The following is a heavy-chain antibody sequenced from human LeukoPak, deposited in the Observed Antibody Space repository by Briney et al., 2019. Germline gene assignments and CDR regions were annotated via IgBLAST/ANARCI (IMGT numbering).Heavy chain of an antibody. Sequence: GGSLRLSCAASGFTFSSNAMHWVRQAPGKGLEWVASISSDGSSKYYADSVKGRFTISRDNSKNTLYLQMNSLRAEDTAVYYCAKEPTPYSSEDYWGQGTLVTVSS. CDR1: GFTFSSNA. CDR3: AKEPTPYSSEDY. CDR2: ISSDGSSK. J-gene: IGHJ4*02. D-gene: IGHD6-19*01. V-gene: IGHV3-30*18.